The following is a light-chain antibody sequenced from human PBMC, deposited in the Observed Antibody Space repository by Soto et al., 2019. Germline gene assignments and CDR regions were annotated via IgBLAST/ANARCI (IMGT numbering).Light chain of an antibody. CDR3: QQYHNWPPYT. V-gene: IGKV3-15*01. CDR2: SAS. Sequence: EIVMTQSPATLSVSPGERATLSCRASQRVGNRLAWYQQKPGQAPRLLMYSASTRATDIPARFSGSGSGTEFTLTISSLQSEDFAVYYCQQYHNWPPYTFGQGTKLESK. CDR1: QRVGNR. J-gene: IGKJ2*01.